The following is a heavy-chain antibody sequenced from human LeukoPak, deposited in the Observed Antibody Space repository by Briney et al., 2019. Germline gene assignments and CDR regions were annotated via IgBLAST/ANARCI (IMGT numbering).Heavy chain of an antibody. J-gene: IGHJ4*02. CDR1: GGTFSSYA. V-gene: IGHV1-69*01. D-gene: IGHD3-3*01. Sequence: SSVKVSCKASGGTFSSYAISWVRQAPGQRLEWRGGIIPIFGTANYAQKFQGRVTITADESTSTAYMELSSLRSEDTAVYYCARVVSGRYYFDYWGQGTLVTVSS. CDR2: IIPIFGTA. CDR3: ARVVSGRYYFDY.